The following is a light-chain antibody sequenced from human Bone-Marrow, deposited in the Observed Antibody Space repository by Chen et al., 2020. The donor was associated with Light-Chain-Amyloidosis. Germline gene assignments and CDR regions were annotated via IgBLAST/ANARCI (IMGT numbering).Light chain of an antibody. Sequence: EIVLTQSPATLSLSPGETATLSCRASQSVTRYLAWYQQKPGQAPRLLIYDASNRATGIPARFSGSGSGTDFTLTISGLEPEDFAVYYCQQRGNWPPTFGQGTTV. CDR3: QQRGNWPPT. CDR2: DAS. J-gene: IGKJ1*01. CDR1: QSVTRY. V-gene: IGKV3-11*01.